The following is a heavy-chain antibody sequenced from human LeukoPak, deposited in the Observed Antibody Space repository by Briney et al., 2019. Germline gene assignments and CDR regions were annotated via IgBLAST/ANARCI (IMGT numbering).Heavy chain of an antibody. CDR1: GFTVSSNY. CDR2: IYSGGST. Sequence: GGSLRLSCAASGFTVSSNYMSWVRQAPGKGLEWVSVIYSGGSTYYADSVKGRFTISRDNSKNTLYLQMNSLRAEDTAVYYCARPPNLWDAFDIWGQGTMVTVSS. V-gene: IGHV3-53*01. CDR3: ARPPNLWDAFDI. J-gene: IGHJ3*02. D-gene: IGHD1-14*01.